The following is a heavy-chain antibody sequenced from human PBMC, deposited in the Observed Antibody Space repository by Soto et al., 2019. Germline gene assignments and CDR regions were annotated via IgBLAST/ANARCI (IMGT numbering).Heavy chain of an antibody. V-gene: IGHV3-30-3*01. CDR1: GLTFSSYG. CDR3: AREKNSHFDY. CDR2: ISYDGSDK. D-gene: IGHD2-15*01. Sequence: QVQLVESGGGVVQPGRSLRLSCAASGLTFSSYGMNWVRQAPGKGLEWVAVISYDGSDKYYADSVKGRFTISRDNSKNTLFLQMNRLRADDTAVYYCAREKNSHFDYWGQGTLVTVSS. J-gene: IGHJ4*02.